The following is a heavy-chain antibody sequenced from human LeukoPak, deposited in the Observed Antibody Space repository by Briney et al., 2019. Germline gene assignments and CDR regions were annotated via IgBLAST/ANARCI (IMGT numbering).Heavy chain of an antibody. D-gene: IGHD5-12*01. CDR2: IFYSGKT. CDR3: ARLWIVATWFDA. J-gene: IGHJ5*02. V-gene: IGHV4-39*02. Sequence: SETLSLTCTVSNGSMTSDSYYWAWVRQPPGKGLEWIGTIFYSGKTYYSASLKSRVTVSLDTSKKNFSLRLSTVTAADTAVYYCARLWIVATWFDAWGQGALVTVSS. CDR1: NGSMTSDSYY.